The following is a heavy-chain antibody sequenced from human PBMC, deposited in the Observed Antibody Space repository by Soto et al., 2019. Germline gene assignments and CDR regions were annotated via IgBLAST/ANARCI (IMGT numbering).Heavy chain of an antibody. D-gene: IGHD3-10*01. Sequence: PGGSLRLSCAASGFTFSSYAMSWVRQAPGKXLEWVSAISGSGGSTYYADSVKGRFTISRDNSKNTLYLQMNSLRAEDTAVYYCAKGGPPITMVRGVIRDYYYGMDVWGQGTTVTVSS. CDR3: AKGGPPITMVRGVIRDYYYGMDV. CDR1: GFTFSSYA. CDR2: ISGSGGST. J-gene: IGHJ6*02. V-gene: IGHV3-23*01.